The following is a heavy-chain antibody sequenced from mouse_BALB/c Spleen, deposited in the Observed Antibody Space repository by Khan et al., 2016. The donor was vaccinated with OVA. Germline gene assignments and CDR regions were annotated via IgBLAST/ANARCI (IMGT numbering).Heavy chain of an antibody. D-gene: IGHD2-14*01. Sequence: QVQLKQSGPELVRPGSSVKISCKASGYAFSDYSMHWVKQRPGQGLEWIGRIYPGDGDTRFNGKFRGKATLTVDKSSSTAYMQLSSLTSEDSAVYFCARSGYDYFAYWGQGTLVTVSA. CDR3: ARSGYDYFAY. CDR2: IYPGDGDT. V-gene: IGHV1-82*01. J-gene: IGHJ3*01. CDR1: GYAFSDYS.